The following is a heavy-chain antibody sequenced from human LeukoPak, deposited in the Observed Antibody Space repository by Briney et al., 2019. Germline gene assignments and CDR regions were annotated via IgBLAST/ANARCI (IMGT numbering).Heavy chain of an antibody. CDR2: INTNTGNP. J-gene: IGHJ4*02. CDR3: ARELSGSYFQY. D-gene: IGHD1-26*01. CDR1: GYTFTSYA. V-gene: IGHV7-4-1*02. Sequence: ASVKVSCKASGYTFTSYAMNWVRQAPGQGLEWMGWINTNTGNPTYAQGFTGRFVFSLDTSISTAYLQISSLKAEDTAIYYCARELSGSYFQYWGQGTLVTVSS.